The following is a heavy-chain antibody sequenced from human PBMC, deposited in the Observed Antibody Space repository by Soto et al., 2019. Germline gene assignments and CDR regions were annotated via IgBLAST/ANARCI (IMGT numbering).Heavy chain of an antibody. CDR1: GGSISNGGYY. J-gene: IGHJ6*03. CDR2: IYFSGST. V-gene: IGHV4-31*11. CDR3: ARDSHSQQPNHRWGGGYMDV. Sequence: QLQLEESGPGLVKPSQTLSLTCAVSGGSISNGGYYWSWIRQHPGKGLEWIGSIYFSGSTYYNPSLKSRVTISVATPKTQLPRKLSSVPAADTAVYYCARDSHSQQPNHRWGGGYMDVWAKGPRSPSP. D-gene: IGHD6-13*01.